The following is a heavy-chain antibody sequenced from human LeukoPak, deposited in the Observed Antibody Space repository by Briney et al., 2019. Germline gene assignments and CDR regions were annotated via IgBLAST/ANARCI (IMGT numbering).Heavy chain of an antibody. CDR2: ISAYNGDT. J-gene: IGHJ1*01. Sequence: ASVKVSCKGSGYTFTSYGISWVRQAPGQGLEWMGWISAYNGDTNCAQKVQGRVTMTTDTSTSTAYMELRSLTSDDTAVYYCARGPQYSSSWTGEYFQHWGQGTLVTVSS. V-gene: IGHV1-18*01. CDR1: GYTFTSYG. CDR3: ARGPQYSSSWTGEYFQH. D-gene: IGHD6-13*01.